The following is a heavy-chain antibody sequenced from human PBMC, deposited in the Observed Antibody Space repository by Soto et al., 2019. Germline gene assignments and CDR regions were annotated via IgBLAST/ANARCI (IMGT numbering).Heavy chain of an antibody. CDR3: ARRDSSGWHPGAFDI. J-gene: IGHJ3*02. D-gene: IGHD6-19*01. V-gene: IGHV1-69*13. CDR1: GGTFSSYA. Sequence: ASVKVSCKASGGTFSSYAISWVRQAPGQGLEWMGGIIPIFGTANYAQKFQGRVTITAGESTSTAYMELSSLRSEDTAVYYCARRDSSGWHPGAFDIWGQGTMVTVSS. CDR2: IIPIFGTA.